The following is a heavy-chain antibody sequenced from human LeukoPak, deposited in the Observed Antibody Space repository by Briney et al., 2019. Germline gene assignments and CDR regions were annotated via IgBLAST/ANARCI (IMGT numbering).Heavy chain of an antibody. CDR3: ARDLVSGYYGSGSYSYYFDY. V-gene: IGHV4-59*12. D-gene: IGHD3-10*01. CDR2: VYYSGST. Sequence: PSETLSLTCTVSGDSLSDYYWNWIRQAPGKGLEWIGYVYYSGSTNYNPSLMSRVTISVDTSKNQFSLKLSSVTAADTAVYYCARDLVSGYYGSGSYSYYFDYWGQGTLVTVSS. J-gene: IGHJ4*02. CDR1: GDSLSDYY.